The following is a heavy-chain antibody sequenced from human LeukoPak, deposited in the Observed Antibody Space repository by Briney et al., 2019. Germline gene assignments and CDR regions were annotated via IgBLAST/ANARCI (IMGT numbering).Heavy chain of an antibody. J-gene: IGHJ3*01. Sequence: SETLSLTCTVSGGSISTFYWSWLRQPPGKGLEWIGYIFQTGHSNYNPSLKGRVTISVDTSKNQLSLKLYSVTVADTAIYYCARHPFSDGFDFWGQGTTVTVSS. CDR1: GGSISTFY. CDR2: IFQTGHS. V-gene: IGHV4-59*08. CDR3: ARHPFSDGFDF.